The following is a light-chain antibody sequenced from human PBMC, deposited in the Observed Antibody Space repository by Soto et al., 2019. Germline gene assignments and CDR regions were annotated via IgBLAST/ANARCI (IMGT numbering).Light chain of an antibody. J-gene: IGKJ1*01. CDR1: QSVASRN. V-gene: IGKV3-20*01. Sequence: EIVLTQSPGTLSLSPGERATLSCRASQSVASRNLAWYQQKPGQAPRLLIYGASSRATGFPARFSGSGSGTEFTLTISRLEPEDFAVYYCQQYGNSPKTFGQGTKVDIK. CDR3: QQYGNSPKT. CDR2: GAS.